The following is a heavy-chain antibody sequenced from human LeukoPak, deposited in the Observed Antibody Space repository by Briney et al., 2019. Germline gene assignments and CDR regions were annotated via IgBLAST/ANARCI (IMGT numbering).Heavy chain of an antibody. J-gene: IGHJ6*03. CDR1: DYSISSGYY. CDR2: IYRTGST. Sequence: SETLSLTCAVSDYSISSGYYWGWIRQPPGEGLEWIGTIYRTGSTFYNPSLKSRVTMSVDTSRNQFSLKLSSVTAADTAVYYCAREVDSTVTTQGANYYYYYYMDVWGKGTTVTVSS. V-gene: IGHV4-38-2*02. D-gene: IGHD4-17*01. CDR3: AREVDSTVTTQGANYYYYYYMDV.